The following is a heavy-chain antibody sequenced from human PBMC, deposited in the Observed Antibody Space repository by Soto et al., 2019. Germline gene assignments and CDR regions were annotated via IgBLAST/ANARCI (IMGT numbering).Heavy chain of an antibody. Sequence: PGGSLRLSCAASGFTFSSYSMNWVRQAPGKGLEWVSSISSSSSYIYYADSVKGRFTISRDNAKNSLYLQMNSLRAEDTAVYYCAREYGTTVTTGRFYDWGQGTLVTVSS. D-gene: IGHD4-17*01. V-gene: IGHV3-21*01. J-gene: IGHJ4*02. CDR3: AREYGTTVTTGRFYD. CDR1: GFTFSSYS. CDR2: ISSSSSYI.